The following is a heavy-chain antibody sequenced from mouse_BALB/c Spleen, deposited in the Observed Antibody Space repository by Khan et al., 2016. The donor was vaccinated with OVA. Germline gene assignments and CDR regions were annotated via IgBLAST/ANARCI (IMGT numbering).Heavy chain of an antibody. V-gene: IGHV2-3*01. D-gene: IGHD1-1*01. J-gene: IGHJ4*01. CDR3: AKFTPDYYSMDY. Sequence: VELVESGPGLVAPSQSLSITCTVSGFSFNSYGVNWVRQPPGKGLEWLGVIWGDGSTNYHSALISRLIISKDNSKSQVFLKLNSLQTDDTATYYCAKFTPDYYSMDYWGQGTSVTVSS. CDR2: IWGDGST. CDR1: GFSFNSYG.